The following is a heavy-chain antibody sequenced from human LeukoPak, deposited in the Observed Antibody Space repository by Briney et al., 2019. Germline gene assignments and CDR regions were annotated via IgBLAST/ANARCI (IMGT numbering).Heavy chain of an antibody. CDR1: GYTFTSYD. V-gene: IGHV1-8*01. D-gene: IGHD3-10*01. J-gene: IGHJ5*02. Sequence: GASVKASCKASGYTFTSYDINWVRQATGQGLEWMGWMNPNSGNTGYAQKFQGRVTMTRNTSISTAYMELSSLRSEDTAVYHCARGSYYYGSGSYVWFDPWGQGTLVTVSS. CDR3: ARGSYYYGSGSYVWFDP. CDR2: MNPNSGNT.